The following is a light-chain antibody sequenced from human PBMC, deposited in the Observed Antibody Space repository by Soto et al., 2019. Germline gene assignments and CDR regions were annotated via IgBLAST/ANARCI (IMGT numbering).Light chain of an antibody. V-gene: IGKV3-20*01. CDR3: QQYEKWPIT. CDR2: GIS. J-gene: IGKJ5*01. CDR1: QTIPTPY. Sequence: EIVLTQSPGTMSLSPGEGATLACRASQTIPTPYLAWYQQKPGQAPRLLIYGISTRATGIPDRFSGSGSGTEXTXXISXXQSXXFAVYYCQQYEKWPITFGLGTRLEIK.